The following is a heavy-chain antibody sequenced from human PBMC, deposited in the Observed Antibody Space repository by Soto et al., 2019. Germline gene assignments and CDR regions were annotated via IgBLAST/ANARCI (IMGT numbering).Heavy chain of an antibody. Sequence: EVQLLESGGGLVQPGGSLRLSCAASGFTFSSYAMSWVRQAPGKGLEWVSGITNSGGSAYHAGSVMGRFTISRDNSKNTLYLQMNSLRAEDTAVYYCAKPHTFYYYYYGMDVWGQGTTVSVSS. CDR3: AKPHTFYYYYYGMDV. V-gene: IGHV3-23*01. CDR1: GFTFSSYA. J-gene: IGHJ6*02. D-gene: IGHD5-18*01. CDR2: ITNSGGSA.